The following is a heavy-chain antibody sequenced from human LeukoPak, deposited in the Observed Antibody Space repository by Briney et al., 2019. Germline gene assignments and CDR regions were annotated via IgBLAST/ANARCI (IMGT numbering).Heavy chain of an antibody. CDR1: GYTFTNYW. V-gene: IGHV5-51*01. Sequence: PGESLKISCKASGYTFTNYWITWVRQMPGKGLEWMGIIHPGDSDTRYSPSFQGQVTISADNFISTTDLQWSSLKASDTAMYYCARSSGYCSGSTCYGSLDNWGQGTLVAVSS. J-gene: IGHJ4*02. CDR2: IHPGDSDT. D-gene: IGHD2-8*02. CDR3: ARSSGYCSGSTCYGSLDN.